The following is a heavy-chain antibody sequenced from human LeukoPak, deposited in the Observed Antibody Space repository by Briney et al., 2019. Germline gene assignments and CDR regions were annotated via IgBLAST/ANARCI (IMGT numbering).Heavy chain of an antibody. CDR1: GFIFSNYG. V-gene: IGHV3-33*01. Sequence: GGSLRLSCAASGFIFSNYGMHWVRQAPGKGLEWVALIWYDGSNEYYADSVKGRFTISRDNSKNTLYLQMNSLRAEDTAVYYCARQAQLPSPSYYYYYGMDVWGQGTTVTVSS. CDR2: IWYDGSNE. D-gene: IGHD2-2*01. J-gene: IGHJ6*02. CDR3: ARQAQLPSPSYYYYYGMDV.